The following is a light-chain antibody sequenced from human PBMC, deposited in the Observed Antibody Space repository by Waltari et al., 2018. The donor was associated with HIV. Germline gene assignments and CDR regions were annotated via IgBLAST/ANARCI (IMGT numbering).Light chain of an antibody. CDR1: QSVSSN. J-gene: IGKJ2*01. Sequence: EIVMTLSPAPLSVAPGERANLSCSASQSVSSNLAWYQQKPGQAPRLLIYGASTRATGIPARFSGSGSGTEFTLTISSLQSEDFAVYYCQQYNNWPPNTFGQGTKLEI. CDR2: GAS. V-gene: IGKV3-15*01. CDR3: QQYNNWPPNT.